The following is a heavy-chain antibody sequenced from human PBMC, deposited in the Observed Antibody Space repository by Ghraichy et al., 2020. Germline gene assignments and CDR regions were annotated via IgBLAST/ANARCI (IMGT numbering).Heavy chain of an antibody. V-gene: IGHV2-5*02. CDR3: AHRPPGPMASPPYFDY. CDR2: IYWDDDK. Sequence: SGPTLVKPTQTLTLTCTFSGFSLSTSGVGVGWIRQPPGKALEWLALIYWDDDKRYSPSLKSRLTITKDTSKNQVVLTMTNMDPVDTATYYCAHRPPGPMASPPYFDYWGPVTLVTVSS. J-gene: IGHJ4*01. CDR1: GFSLSTSGVG. D-gene: IGHD3-10*01.